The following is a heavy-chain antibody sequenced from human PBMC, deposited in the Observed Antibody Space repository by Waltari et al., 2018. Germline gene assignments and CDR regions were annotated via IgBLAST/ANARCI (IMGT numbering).Heavy chain of an antibody. Sequence: EAQLVESGGGVVQAGGSLRLSCTASGFTFNNYEMNWVRQAPGKGLEWLSYSIRGGSTKYYADSLRGRFIISRDNARNSLYLEMKSLRVEDTALYYCVRGSYISRLSGLKYYYYGMDVWGHGTSVTVSS. J-gene: IGHJ6*02. CDR1: GFTFNNYE. D-gene: IGHD3-10*01. CDR2: SIRGGSTK. CDR3: VRGSYISRLSGLKYYYYGMDV. V-gene: IGHV3-48*03.